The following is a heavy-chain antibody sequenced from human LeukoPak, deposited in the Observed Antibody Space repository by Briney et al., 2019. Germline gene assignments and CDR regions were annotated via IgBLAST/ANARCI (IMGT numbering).Heavy chain of an antibody. D-gene: IGHD3-3*01. CDR1: GYTFTSYA. J-gene: IGHJ4*02. CDR2: INPNSGGP. CDR3: ARGPPGILLFLELNSPLDY. Sequence: ASVKVFCKASGYTFTSYAMNWVRQAPGQALEWMGWINPNSGGPNYAQKFQGRVTMTRDTSINTAYMELNRLISDDTAVYYCARGPPGILLFLELNSPLDYWGQGTLVTVSS. V-gene: IGHV1-2*02.